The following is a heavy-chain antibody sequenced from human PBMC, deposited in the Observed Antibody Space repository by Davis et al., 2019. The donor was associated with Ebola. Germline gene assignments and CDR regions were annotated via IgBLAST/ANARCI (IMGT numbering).Heavy chain of an antibody. Sequence: PGGSLRLSCAASGFTFSSYGMHWVRQAPGKGLEWVAVISYDGSNKYYADSVKGRFTISRDNSKNTLYLQMNSLRAEDTAVYYCAKASYDFWSGYLPHYYGMDVWGQGTTVTVSS. CDR1: GFTFSSYG. D-gene: IGHD3-3*01. V-gene: IGHV3-30*18. CDR3: AKASYDFWSGYLPHYYGMDV. CDR2: ISYDGSNK. J-gene: IGHJ6*02.